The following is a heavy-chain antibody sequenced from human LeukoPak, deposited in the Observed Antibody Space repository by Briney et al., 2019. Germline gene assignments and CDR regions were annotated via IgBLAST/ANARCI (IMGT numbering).Heavy chain of an antibody. CDR3: ARARYSNYDDY. V-gene: IGHV3-74*01. D-gene: IGHD4-11*01. CDR2: INSDGSST. CDR1: GFTFSNYW. Sequence: PGGSLRLSCAASGFTFSNYWMHWVRHVPGKGLVWVSRINSDGSSTSYADSVKGRFTISRDNAKNTLCLQMNSLRADDTAVYYCARARYSNYDDYWGQGTLVTVSS. J-gene: IGHJ4*02.